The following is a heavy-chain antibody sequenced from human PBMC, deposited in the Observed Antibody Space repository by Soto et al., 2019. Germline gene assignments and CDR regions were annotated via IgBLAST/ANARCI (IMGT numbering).Heavy chain of an antibody. Sequence: EVQLVESGGGLVQPGGSLRVSCAASGFTFSSYWMHWVRQAPGKGLVWVSRIQDAGSYTSYADSVKGRFTISRDNAKNTLYLQMDSLGVEDTAVYFCAREGTVASLDIWGRGTLVTVSS. CDR3: AREGTVASLDI. V-gene: IGHV3-74*01. CDR1: GFTFSSYW. CDR2: IQDAGSYT. J-gene: IGHJ2*01. D-gene: IGHD2-21*01.